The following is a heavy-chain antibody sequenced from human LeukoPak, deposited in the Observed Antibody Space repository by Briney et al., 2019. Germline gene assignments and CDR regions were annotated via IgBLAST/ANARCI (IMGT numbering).Heavy chain of an antibody. Sequence: SETLSLTCTVSGVSISSYYWSWIRQPPGKGLEWIGEGDHTGGTKYNPSLKSRVTISADSSKNQFSLKWYSVTAADTGLYYCAKNGQRGFSFDPWGQGTLVIVAS. CDR3: AKNGQRGFSFDP. CDR2: GDHTGGT. CDR1: GVSISSYY. D-gene: IGHD2-8*01. J-gene: IGHJ5*02. V-gene: IGHV4-59*04.